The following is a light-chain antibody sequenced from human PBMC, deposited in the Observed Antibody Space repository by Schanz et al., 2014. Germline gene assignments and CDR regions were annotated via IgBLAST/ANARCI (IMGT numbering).Light chain of an antibody. CDR1: QSVGSD. CDR3: QAYHSYSPWT. CDR2: GAS. J-gene: IGKJ1*01. Sequence: EIVMTQSPATLSVSPGERATLSCWASQSVGSDLAWYQQKPGQGPRLLIDGASTRATGIPARFSGSGSGTYFTLTISSLQPDDFAAYYCQAYHSYSPWTFGQGTKVEMK. V-gene: IGKV3-15*01.